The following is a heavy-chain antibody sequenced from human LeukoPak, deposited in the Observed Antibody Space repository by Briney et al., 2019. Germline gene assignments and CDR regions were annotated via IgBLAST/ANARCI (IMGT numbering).Heavy chain of an antibody. J-gene: IGHJ4*02. Sequence: GGSLRLSCAASGFTFSSYGMHWVRQAPGKGLEWVAVIWYDGSNKYYADSVKGRFTISRDNSKNTLYLQMNSLRAEDTAVYYCARGSGYYHYFDYWGQGTLVTVSS. V-gene: IGHV3-33*01. CDR2: IWYDGSNK. D-gene: IGHD3-3*01. CDR3: ARGSGYYHYFDY. CDR1: GFTFSSYG.